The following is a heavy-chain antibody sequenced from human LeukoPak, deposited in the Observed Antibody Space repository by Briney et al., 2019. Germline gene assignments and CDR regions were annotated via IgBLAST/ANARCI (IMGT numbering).Heavy chain of an antibody. Sequence: GRSLRLSCAASGFTFSSYGMHWVRQAPGKGLEWVAVISYDGSNKYYADSVKGRFTISRDNSKNTLYLQMNSLRAEDTAVYYCAIDHSPGRYYFDFWGQGTLVTVSS. CDR1: GFTFSSYG. V-gene: IGHV3-30*03. CDR3: AIDHSPGRYYFDF. D-gene: IGHD6-13*01. CDR2: ISYDGSNK. J-gene: IGHJ4*02.